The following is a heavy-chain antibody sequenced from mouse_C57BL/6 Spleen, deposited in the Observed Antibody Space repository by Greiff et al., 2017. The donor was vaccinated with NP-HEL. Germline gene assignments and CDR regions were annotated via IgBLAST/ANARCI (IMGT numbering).Heavy chain of an antibody. CDR2: INRDGGST. CDR1: EYEFPSHD. Sequence: EVQRVESGGGLVQPGESLKLSCESNEYEFPSHDMSWVRKTPENRLELVAAINRDGGSTYYPDTMERRFIISTDTTYKTPYLQMSSLRSEDTALDYYARQATVGGYLDVWGKGTTLTVSS. V-gene: IGHV5-2*01. CDR3: ARQATVGGYLDV. D-gene: IGHD1-1*01. J-gene: IGHJ1*03.